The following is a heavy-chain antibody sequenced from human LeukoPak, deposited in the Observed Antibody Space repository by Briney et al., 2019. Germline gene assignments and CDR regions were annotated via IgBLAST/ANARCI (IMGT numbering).Heavy chain of an antibody. CDR1: GGSISSGDYY. Sequence: SETLSLTCTVSGGSISSGDYYWSWIRQPPGKGLEWIGYIYYSGSTYYNPSLKSRITISVDTSKNQFSLKLSSVTAADTAVYYCARRLGSGLGLIDPWGQGTLVTVPS. CDR3: ARRLGSGLGLIDP. D-gene: IGHD1-7*01. CDR2: IYYSGST. V-gene: IGHV4-30-4*01. J-gene: IGHJ5*02.